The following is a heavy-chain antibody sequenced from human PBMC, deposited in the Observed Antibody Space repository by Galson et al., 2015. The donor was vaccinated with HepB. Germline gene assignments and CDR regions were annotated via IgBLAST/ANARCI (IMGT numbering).Heavy chain of an antibody. J-gene: IGHJ4*02. CDR2: ISSSGSTI. V-gene: IGHV3-11*01. Sequence: FLRLYCVDSGFNFSDYFMRWIRQAPGKGLERVSYISSSGSTIYYADSVKGRFTISRDNSKNTVYLQMDTLRDEDTAVYYCAGGHCSGRSCYGDGFWGQGTLVTVSS. CDR1: GFNFSDYF. D-gene: IGHD2-15*01. CDR3: AGGHCSGRSCYGDGF.